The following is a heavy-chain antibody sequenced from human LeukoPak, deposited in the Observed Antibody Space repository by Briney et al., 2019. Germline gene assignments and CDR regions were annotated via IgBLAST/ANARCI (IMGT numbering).Heavy chain of an antibody. D-gene: IGHD3-10*01. CDR3: AKDTVGYGSGSYPDY. V-gene: IGHV3-48*04. CDR2: ISSSGGTI. CDR1: GFTFSSYS. J-gene: IGHJ4*02. Sequence: GGSLRPSCAASGFTFSSYSMNWVRQAPGKGLEWVSYISSSGGTIYYVDSVKGRFTISRDNSKNSLYLQMNSLRAEDTALYYCAKDTVGYGSGSYPDYWGQGTLVTVSS.